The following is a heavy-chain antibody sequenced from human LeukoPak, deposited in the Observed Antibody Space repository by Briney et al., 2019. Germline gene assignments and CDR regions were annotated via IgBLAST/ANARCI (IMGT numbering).Heavy chain of an antibody. CDR1: GYSLGKNYY. D-gene: IGHD3-3*01. J-gene: IGHJ4*02. V-gene: IGHV4-38-2*01. Sequence: SETLSLTCAVSGYSLGKNYYWGWIRQSPGKGQEWIGRIYGRASTSYNPSLMNRVTMSVDTSKNHFSLQLTSVTAADTAVYYCARYDSRGSASTKFDYWGPGIQVTVSS. CDR2: IYGRAST. CDR3: ARYDSRGSASTKFDY.